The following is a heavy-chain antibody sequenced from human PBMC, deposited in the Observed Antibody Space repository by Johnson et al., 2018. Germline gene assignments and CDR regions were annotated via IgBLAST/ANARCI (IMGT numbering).Heavy chain of an antibody. J-gene: IGHJ3*02. V-gene: IGHV3-11*01. CDR2: ISSSGNTI. CDR3: SKNRGGELPRGFAFDI. D-gene: IGHD1-26*01. CDR1: GFTFSDYY. Sequence: QVQLVQSGGGLVKPGGSLRLSCAASGFTFSDYYMSWIRQAPGKGLEWISYISSSGNTIYYATSVKCRFTISRDNAKNSLYLQMNSLRAEDTALYSCSKNRGGELPRGFAFDIWGQGTMVTVSS.